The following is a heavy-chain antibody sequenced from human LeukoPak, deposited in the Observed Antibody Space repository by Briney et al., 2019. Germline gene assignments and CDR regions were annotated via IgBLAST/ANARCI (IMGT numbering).Heavy chain of an antibody. CDR1: GFTFSGAW. J-gene: IGHJ4*02. D-gene: IGHD7-27*01. CDR2: IREDGTEK. Sequence: GGSLRLSCTASGFTFSGAWMTWVRQAPGKGLEWVANIREDGTEKNYVDSAKGRFTISRDNAKNSLFLQMSNLRDDDTAIYYCARHVGISFWGQGTLATVSS. CDR3: ARHVGISF. V-gene: IGHV3-7*01.